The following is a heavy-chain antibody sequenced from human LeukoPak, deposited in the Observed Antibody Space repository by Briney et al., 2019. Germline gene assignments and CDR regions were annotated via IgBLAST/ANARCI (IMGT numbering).Heavy chain of an antibody. D-gene: IGHD1-26*01. J-gene: IGHJ4*02. CDR3: ARRGRKWEPTSYDY. Sequence: GGSLRLSCAASGFIFSNSGMHWVRQAPGKGLVWVSRINTDGSSTSYADSVKGRFTISRDNAKNSLYLQMNSLRAEDTAVYYCARRGRKWEPTSYDYWGQGTLVTVSS. V-gene: IGHV3-74*01. CDR2: INTDGSST. CDR1: GFIFSNSG.